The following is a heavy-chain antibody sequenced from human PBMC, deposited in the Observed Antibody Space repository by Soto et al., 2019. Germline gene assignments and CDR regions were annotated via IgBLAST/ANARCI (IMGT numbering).Heavy chain of an antibody. J-gene: IGHJ6*02. CDR3: AVDTSMAPPYYFAMDV. D-gene: IGHD5-18*01. Sequence: QSGGSLRLSCTASGFTFRNYLMSWVRQAPGKGLEWVSGISGSADSTFYADSVKGRFTISRDNSKNTVYLQMNSLRAEDSALYHCAVDTSMAPPYYFAMDVWGQGTTVTVSS. CDR2: ISGSADST. V-gene: IGHV3-23*01. CDR1: GFTFRNYL.